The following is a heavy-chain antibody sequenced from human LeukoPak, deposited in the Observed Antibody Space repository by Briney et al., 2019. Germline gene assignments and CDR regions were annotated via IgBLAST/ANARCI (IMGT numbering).Heavy chain of an antibody. CDR2: IHYSGSS. J-gene: IGHJ5*01. CDR3: ALAPNSNWFDF. CDR1: GDSTSNFY. Sequence: SETLSLTCTVSGDSTSNFYWNWIRQSPGKGLEWIGNIHYSGSSVYNPSLKSRGTISIDTSRRQFFLNLNSVTAADTAVYFCALAPNSNWFDFWGPGALVTVSS. V-gene: IGHV4-59*03. D-gene: IGHD2-8*01.